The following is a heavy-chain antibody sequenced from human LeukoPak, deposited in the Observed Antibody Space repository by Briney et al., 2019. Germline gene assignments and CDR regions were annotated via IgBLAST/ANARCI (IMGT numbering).Heavy chain of an antibody. CDR1: GYTFTSYG. J-gene: IGHJ5*02. CDR2: ISAYNGNT. D-gene: IGHD3-3*01. CDR3: ARGLIVGIFGEGFDP. Sequence: ASVKVSCKASGYTFTSYGISWVRQAPGQGLEWMGWISAYNGNTNHAQKLQGRVTMTRDTSTSTAYMELRSLRSDDTAVYYCARGLIVGIFGEGFDPWGQGTLVTVSS. V-gene: IGHV1-18*01.